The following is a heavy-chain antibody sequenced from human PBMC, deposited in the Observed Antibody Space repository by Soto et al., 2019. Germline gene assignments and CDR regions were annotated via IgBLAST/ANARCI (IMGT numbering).Heavy chain of an antibody. Sequence: SETLSLTCTVSGGSVSSGSYYWSWIRQPPGKGLEWIGYIYYSGSTNYNPSLKSRVTISVDTSKNQFSLKLSSVTAADTAVYYCAREWAAYPPPDEVVVTVNWFDPWGQGTLVTVSS. V-gene: IGHV4-61*01. CDR3: AREWAAYPPPDEVVVTVNWFDP. J-gene: IGHJ5*02. D-gene: IGHD2-15*01. CDR1: GGSVSSGSYY. CDR2: IYYSGST.